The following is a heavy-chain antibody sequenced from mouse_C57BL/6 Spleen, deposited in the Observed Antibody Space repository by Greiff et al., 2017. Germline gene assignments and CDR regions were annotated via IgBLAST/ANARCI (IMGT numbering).Heavy chain of an antibody. CDR2: FYPGSGRI. V-gene: IGHV1-62-2*01. D-gene: IGHD1-1*01. CDR3: ARHEELISTPFYAMDD. Sequence: VPLQQSGAELVKPGASVKLSCKASGYTFTESTIHWVKQRSGQGLEWIGWFYPGSGRITYNEKFKDKATLTADTSSRTVYMGLSKLTSEDSAVYFCARHEELISTPFYAMDDWGQGTSVTVAS. J-gene: IGHJ4*01. CDR1: GYTFTEST.